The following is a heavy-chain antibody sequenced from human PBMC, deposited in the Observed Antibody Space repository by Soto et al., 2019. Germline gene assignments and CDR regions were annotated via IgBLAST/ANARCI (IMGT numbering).Heavy chain of an antibody. J-gene: IGHJ4*02. V-gene: IGHV1-69*13. D-gene: IGHD2-15*01. CDR2: IIPIFGTA. Sequence: SVKVSCKASGGTFSSYAISWVRQAPGQGLEWMGGIIPIFGTANYAQKFQGRVTITADESTSTAYMELSSLRSEDTAVYYCARDREGNGEATPHVDYWGQGPLVTLSS. CDR1: GGTFSSYA. CDR3: ARDREGNGEATPHVDY.